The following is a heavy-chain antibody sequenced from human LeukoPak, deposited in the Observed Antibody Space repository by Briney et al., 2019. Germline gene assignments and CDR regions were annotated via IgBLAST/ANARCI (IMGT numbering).Heavy chain of an antibody. CDR3: AKDLYSMIVATGAFDI. V-gene: IGHV3-23*01. CDR2: ISGSGGST. D-gene: IGHD3-22*01. CDR1: GFTFSSYA. Sequence: GGSLRLSCAASGFTFSSYAMSWVRQAPGKGLEWVSAISGSGGSTYYADSVKGRFTISRDNSKNMLYLQMNSLRAEDTAVYYCAKDLYSMIVATGAFDIWGQGTMVTVSS. J-gene: IGHJ3*02.